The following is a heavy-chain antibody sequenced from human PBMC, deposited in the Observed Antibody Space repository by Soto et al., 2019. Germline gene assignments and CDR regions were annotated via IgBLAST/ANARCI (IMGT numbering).Heavy chain of an antibody. J-gene: IGHJ5*02. CDR2: ISYDGSNK. CDR1: GFTFSSYA. V-gene: IGHV3-30-3*01. CDR3: ARESRYSYCSNWFDP. D-gene: IGHD5-18*01. Sequence: HPGGSLRLSCAATGFTFSSYAMHWVRQAPGKGPECVAVISYDGSNKYYADSVKGRFTISRDNSKNTLYLQMNSLRAEDTAVYYCARESRYSYCSNWFDPWGQGTLLTVSS.